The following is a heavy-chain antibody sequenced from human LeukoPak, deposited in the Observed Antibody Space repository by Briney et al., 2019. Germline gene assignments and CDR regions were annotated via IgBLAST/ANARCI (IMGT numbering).Heavy chain of an antibody. Sequence: GRSLRLSCAASGFTFSSYAMHWVRQAPGKGLEWVAVISYDGSNKYYADSVKGRFTISRDNSKNTLYLQMNSLRAEDTAVYYCARAEVDTAMTDWGQGTLVTVSS. V-gene: IGHV3-30-3*01. CDR3: ARAEVDTAMTD. J-gene: IGHJ4*02. D-gene: IGHD5-18*01. CDR1: GFTFSSYA. CDR2: ISYDGSNK.